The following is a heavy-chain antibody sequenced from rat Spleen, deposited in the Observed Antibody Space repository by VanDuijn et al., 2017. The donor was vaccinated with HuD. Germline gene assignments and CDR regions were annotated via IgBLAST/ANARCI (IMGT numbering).Heavy chain of an antibody. CDR1: GFTFSDNY. D-gene: IGHD1-5*01. V-gene: IGHV5-29*01. CDR2: ISHDGSST. J-gene: IGHJ2*01. CDR3: TRRIGTTPYYVDY. Sequence: EVQLVESDGGLVQPGRSLKLSCAVSGFTFSDNYMAWVRQAPTKGLEWVATISHDGSSTYYRDPEKGRFTISRDNAKSTLYLQMDSLRSEDTATYYCTRRIGTTPYYVDYWGQGVMVTVSS.